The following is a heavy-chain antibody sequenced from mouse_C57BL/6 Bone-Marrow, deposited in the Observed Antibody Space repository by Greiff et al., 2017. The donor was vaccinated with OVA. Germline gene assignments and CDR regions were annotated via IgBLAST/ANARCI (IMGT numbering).Heavy chain of an antibody. J-gene: IGHJ2*01. D-gene: IGHD2-5*01. Sequence: VQLQQSGAELARPGASVKLSCKASGYTFTSYGISWVKQRTGQGLEWIGEIYPRSGNTYYNEKFKGKATLTADKSSSTAYMELRSLTSEDSAVYFCARRSNYPYYFDYWGQGTTLTVSS. CDR2: IYPRSGNT. CDR3: ARRSNYPYYFDY. CDR1: GYTFTSYG. V-gene: IGHV1-81*01.